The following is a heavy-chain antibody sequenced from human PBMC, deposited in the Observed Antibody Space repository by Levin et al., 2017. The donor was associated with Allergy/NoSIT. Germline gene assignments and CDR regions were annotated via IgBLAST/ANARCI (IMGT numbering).Heavy chain of an antibody. CDR3: TREGVSSNGWYGDS. V-gene: IGHV3-23*01. J-gene: IGHJ4*02. CDR2: ISGPGDNT. D-gene: IGHD6-19*01. Sequence: GESLKISCATSGFTFTNYAMNWVRQAPGKGLEWVATISGPGDNTYYADSVKGRFTISRDNSKNTQSLQMNRLRAEDTAVYYCTREGVSSNGWYGDSWGQGTLVTVSS. CDR1: GFTFTNYA.